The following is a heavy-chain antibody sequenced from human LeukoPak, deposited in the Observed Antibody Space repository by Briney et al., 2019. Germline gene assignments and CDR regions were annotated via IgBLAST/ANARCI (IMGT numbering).Heavy chain of an antibody. CDR1: GGSFSGYY. CDR2: INHSGST. CDR3: ARKCSSTSCYNY. J-gene: IGHJ4*02. V-gene: IGHV4-34*01. D-gene: IGHD2-2*01. Sequence: SETLSLTCAVYGGSFSGYYWSGIRQPPGKGLEWIGEINHSGSTNYNPSLKSRVTISVDTSKNQFSLKLSSVTAADTAVYYCARKCSSTSCYNYWGQGTLVTVSS.